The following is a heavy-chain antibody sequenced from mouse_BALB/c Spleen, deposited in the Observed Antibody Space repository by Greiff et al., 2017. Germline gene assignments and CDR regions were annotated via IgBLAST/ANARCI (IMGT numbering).Heavy chain of an antibody. Sequence: VQLQQSGAELVRPGSSVKISCKASGYAFSSYWMNWVKQRPGQGLEWIGQIYPGDGDTNYNGKFKGKATLTADKSSSTAYMQLSSLTSEDSAVYFCAGTTVGYAMDYWGQGTSVTVSS. CDR3: AGTTVGYAMDY. CDR1: GYAFSSYW. CDR2: IYPGDGDT. V-gene: IGHV1-80*01. J-gene: IGHJ4*01. D-gene: IGHD1-1*01.